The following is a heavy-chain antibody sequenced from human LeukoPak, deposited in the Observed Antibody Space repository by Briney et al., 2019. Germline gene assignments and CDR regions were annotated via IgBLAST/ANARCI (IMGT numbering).Heavy chain of an antibody. V-gene: IGHV3-20*01. CDR1: GLTFDDYG. J-gene: IGHJ4*02. CDR2: INWSGGNT. Sequence: SGGSLRLSCAASGLTFDDYGMSWVRQAPGKGLEWVSGINWSGGNTGYADSVKGRFTISRDNAKNSLFLQMNSLRAEDTALYHCARDTPSGTYFFDSWGQGTLVTVSS. CDR3: ARDTPSGTYFFDS. D-gene: IGHD1-26*01.